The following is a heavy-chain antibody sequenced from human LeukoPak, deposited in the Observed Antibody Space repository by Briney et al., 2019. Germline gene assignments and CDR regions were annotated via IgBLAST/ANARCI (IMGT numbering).Heavy chain of an antibody. Sequence: PSETLSLTCTVSGGSISSYYWSWIRQPAGKGLEWIGRIYTSGSTNYNPSLKSRVTISLDKSNNQLSLKLSSVTAADTAAYYCARSLYGDYDFGYWGQGTLVTVSS. V-gene: IGHV4-4*07. D-gene: IGHD4-17*01. J-gene: IGHJ4*02. CDR1: GGSISSYY. CDR2: IYTSGST. CDR3: ARSLYGDYDFGY.